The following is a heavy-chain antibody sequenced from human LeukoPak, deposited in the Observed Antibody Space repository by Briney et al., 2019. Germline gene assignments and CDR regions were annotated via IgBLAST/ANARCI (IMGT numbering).Heavy chain of an antibody. CDR3: ARHFRGHSSPLGVAARWWVDV. CDR1: GGSISSSSYY. V-gene: IGHV4-39*01. CDR2: IYYSGST. D-gene: IGHD6-13*01. J-gene: IGHJ6*04. Sequence: SETLSLTCTVSGGSISSSSYYWGWIRQPPGKGLEWIGSIYYSGSTYYNPSLKSRVTISVDTSKNQFSLKLSSVTAADTAVYYCARHFRGHSSPLGVAARWWVDVWGKGTTVTVSS.